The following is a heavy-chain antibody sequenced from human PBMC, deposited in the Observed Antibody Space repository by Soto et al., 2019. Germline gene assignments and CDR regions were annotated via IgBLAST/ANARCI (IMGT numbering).Heavy chain of an antibody. V-gene: IGHV4-31*03. D-gene: IGHD4-17*01. Sequence: SETLSLTCTVSGGSISSGGYYWSWIRQHPGKGLEWIGYIYYSVSTYYNPSLKSRVTISVDTSKDQFSLKLSSVTAADTDVYYCERETVTSEFDPWGQXTLVTVSS. CDR2: IYYSVST. J-gene: IGHJ5*02. CDR3: ERETVTSEFDP. CDR1: GGSISSGGYY.